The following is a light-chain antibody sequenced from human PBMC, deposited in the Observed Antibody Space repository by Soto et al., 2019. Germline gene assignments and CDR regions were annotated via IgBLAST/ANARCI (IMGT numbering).Light chain of an antibody. V-gene: IGLV2-14*01. Sequence: QSVLNQPASVSGSPGQSITISCTGTSSDVGGYNYVSWYQQHPGKAPKLMIYDVSNRPSGVSNRFSGSKSGNTASLTISGLQAEDEADYYCSSYTSNSTPNYVFGTGTKVTVL. CDR3: SSYTSNSTPNYV. J-gene: IGLJ1*01. CDR2: DVS. CDR1: SSDVGGYNY.